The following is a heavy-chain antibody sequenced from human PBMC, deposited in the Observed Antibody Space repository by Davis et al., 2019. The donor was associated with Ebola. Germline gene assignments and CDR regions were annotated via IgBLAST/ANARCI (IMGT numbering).Heavy chain of an antibody. D-gene: IGHD1-20*01. V-gene: IGHV4-61*05. Sequence: MPSETLSLTCTVSGGSISSSSYYWGWIRQPPGKGLEWIGYIYYSGSTNYNPSLKSRVTISVDTSKNQFSLKLSSVTAADTAVYYCARGRDNWNYYYYGMDVWGQGTTVTVSS. J-gene: IGHJ6*02. CDR3: ARGRDNWNYYYYGMDV. CDR2: IYYSGST. CDR1: GGSISSSSYY.